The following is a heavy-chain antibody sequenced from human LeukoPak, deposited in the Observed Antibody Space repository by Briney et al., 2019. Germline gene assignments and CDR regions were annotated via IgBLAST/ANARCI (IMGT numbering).Heavy chain of an antibody. CDR1: GFTFSNAW. CDR2: IKSKTDGGTT. V-gene: IGHV3-15*01. J-gene: IGHJ6*03. D-gene: IGHD6-13*01. CDR3: TTDGYSSSWYFFYYYYMDV. Sequence: GGSLRLSCAASGFTFSNAWMSWVRQAPGKGLEWVGRIKSKTDGGTTDYAARVKGRFTISRDDSKNTLYLQMNSLKTEDTAVYYCTTDGYSSSWYFFYYYYMDVWGKGTTVTVSS.